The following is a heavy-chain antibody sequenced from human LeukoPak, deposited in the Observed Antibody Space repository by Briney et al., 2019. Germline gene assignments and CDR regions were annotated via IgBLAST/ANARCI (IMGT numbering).Heavy chain of an antibody. V-gene: IGHV3-23*01. J-gene: IGHJ3*02. D-gene: IGHD3-10*01. CDR3: AKDTRYGSETFGAFDI. Sequence: GGSLRLSCAAYGFTFSNYAMSWVRQAPGKGLEWVSGTSGGGGDTSYADSVKGRFTISRDNSKNTLYLHMNSLRAEDTAVYYCAKDTRYGSETFGAFDIWGQGTMITVSS. CDR2: TSGGGGDT. CDR1: GFTFSNYA.